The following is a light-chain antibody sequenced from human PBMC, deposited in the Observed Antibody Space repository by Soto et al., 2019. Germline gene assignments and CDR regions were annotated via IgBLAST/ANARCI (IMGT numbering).Light chain of an antibody. V-gene: IGKV1-13*02. CDR3: LQYDSYPYT. CDR2: DAS. Sequence: AIQLTQSPSSLSASVGDRVTITCRASQDIRSALGWYQQKPGKVPKLLIYDASILQTGVPRRFSGSRAGTEFTLTISGLQPDDFASYYCLQYDSYPYTFGQGTKLEIK. CDR1: QDIRSA. J-gene: IGKJ2*01.